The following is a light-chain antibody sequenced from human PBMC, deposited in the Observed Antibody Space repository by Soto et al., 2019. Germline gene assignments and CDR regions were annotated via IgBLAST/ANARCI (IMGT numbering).Light chain of an antibody. CDR2: EVS. J-gene: IGLJ2*01. CDR1: SSDVGGYNY. V-gene: IGLV2-14*01. Sequence: QSALTQPASVSGSPGQSITISCTGTSSDVGGYNYVSWYQQHPGKAPKLMIYEVSSRPSGVSNRFSGSKSGNTASLTISGLQAEDEADYYCSSYTSSSILVFCGGTKVTVL. CDR3: SSYTSSSILV.